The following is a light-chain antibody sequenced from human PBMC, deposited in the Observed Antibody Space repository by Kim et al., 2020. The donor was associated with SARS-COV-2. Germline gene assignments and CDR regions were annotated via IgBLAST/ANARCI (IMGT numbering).Light chain of an antibody. CDR2: AAA. CDR3: QQYYGFPLT. V-gene: IGKV1-8*01. CDR1: QGISSY. J-gene: IGKJ4*01. Sequence: AATGDRVTITCRGSQGISSYLAWYQQKPGKAPKHLIYAAATVQSGVPSRCSGSGSGTDFTLTISCLQSEDVATYYCQQYYGFPLTFGGGTKVDIK.